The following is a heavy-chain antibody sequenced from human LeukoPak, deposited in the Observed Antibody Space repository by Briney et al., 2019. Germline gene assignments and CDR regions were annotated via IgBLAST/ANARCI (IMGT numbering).Heavy chain of an antibody. Sequence: GASVKVSCKASGYTFTSYYMHWVRQAPGQGLEWMGIINPSGGSTNYAQRFQGRVTLTRDTSTSTLYMELSSLRSEDTAVYYCARDPTGDKEDYWGQGTLVTVSS. CDR3: ARDPTGDKEDY. J-gene: IGHJ4*02. D-gene: IGHD1-1*01. V-gene: IGHV1-46*01. CDR2: INPSGGST. CDR1: GYTFTSYY.